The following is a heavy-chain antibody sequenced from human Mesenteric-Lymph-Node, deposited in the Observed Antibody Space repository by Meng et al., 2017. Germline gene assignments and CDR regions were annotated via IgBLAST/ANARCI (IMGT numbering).Heavy chain of an antibody. CDR1: GFTFSSYA. D-gene: IGHD2-2*01. Sequence: GESLKISCAASGFTFSSYAMHWVRQAPGKGLEWVAVISYDGSNKYYADSVKGRFTISRDNSKNTLYLQMNSLRAEDTAVYYCAKDFVRLSGLPMPASTWSQGTLVTVSS. J-gene: IGHJ4*02. V-gene: IGHV3-30*01. CDR2: ISYDGSNK. CDR3: AKDFVRLSGLPMPAST.